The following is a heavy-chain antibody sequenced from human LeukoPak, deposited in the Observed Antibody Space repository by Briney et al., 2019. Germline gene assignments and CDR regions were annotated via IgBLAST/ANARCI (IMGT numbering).Heavy chain of an antibody. V-gene: IGHV3-30*18. J-gene: IGHJ6*03. D-gene: IGHD3/OR15-3a*01. Sequence: GGSLRLSCAASGFTFSSYGMHWVRQAPGKGLEWVAVISYDGSNKYYADSVKGRFTISRDNSKNTLYLQMNSLRAEDTAVYYCAKGPWTGKYYYYVDVWGKGTTVTVSS. CDR1: GFTFSSYG. CDR2: ISYDGSNK. CDR3: AKGPWTGKYYYYVDV.